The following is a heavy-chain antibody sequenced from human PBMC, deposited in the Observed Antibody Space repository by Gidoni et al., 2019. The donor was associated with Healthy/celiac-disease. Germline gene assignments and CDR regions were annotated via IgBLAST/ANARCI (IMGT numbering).Heavy chain of an antibody. J-gene: IGHJ5*02. CDR1: GYSISRGDY. CDR3: ARDGRGGYDFWSAQRWFDP. V-gene: IGHV4-38-2*02. CDR2: IYHSGST. Sequence: QVQLQESGPGLVKPSETLSLTCAVSGYSISRGDYWGWIRQPPGKGLEWIGSIYHSGSTYYNPSLKSRVTISVDTSKNQFSLKLSSVTAADTAVYYCARDGRGGYDFWSAQRWFDPWGQGTLVTVSS. D-gene: IGHD3-3*01.